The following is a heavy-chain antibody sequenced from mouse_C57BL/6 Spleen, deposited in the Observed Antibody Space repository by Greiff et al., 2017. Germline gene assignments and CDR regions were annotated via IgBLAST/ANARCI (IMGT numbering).Heavy chain of an antibody. V-gene: IGHV1-55*01. CDR2: IYPGSGST. D-gene: IGHD2-3*01. CDR3: ARTVRGYFYFDY. CDR1: GYTFTSYW. Sequence: QVQLQQPGAELVKPGASVKMSCKASGYTFTSYWITWVKQRPGQGLEWIGDIYPGSGSTNYNEKFKSKATLTVDTSSSTAYMQLSSLTSEDSAVYYWARTVRGYFYFDYWGQGTTLTVSS. J-gene: IGHJ2*01.